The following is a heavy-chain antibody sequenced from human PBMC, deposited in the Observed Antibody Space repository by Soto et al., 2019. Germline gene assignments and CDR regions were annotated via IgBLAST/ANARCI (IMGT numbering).Heavy chain of an antibody. CDR3: AHKPVWFGEVSFAP. Sequence: QITLKESGPTLVKPTQTLTLTCTFSGFSLSTSGVGVGWIRQPPGKALEWLALIYWDDDKRYSPSLKSRLTITKDPSNSQVVLTMTNMDPVDTATYYCAHKPVWFGEVSFAPWGQGTLVTVSS. CDR2: IYWDDDK. V-gene: IGHV2-5*02. D-gene: IGHD3-10*01. CDR1: GFSLSTSGVG. J-gene: IGHJ5*02.